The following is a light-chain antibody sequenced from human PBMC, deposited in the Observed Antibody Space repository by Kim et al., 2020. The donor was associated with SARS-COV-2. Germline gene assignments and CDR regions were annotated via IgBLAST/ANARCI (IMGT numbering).Light chain of an antibody. J-gene: IGLJ1*01. Sequence: QSVLTQPPSASGTPGQRVTISCSGSSSNIGSNTVNWYQQLPGTAPKLLIYSNNQRPSGVPDRFSGSKSGTSASLAISGLQSEDVADYYCAAWDDILRVFGTGTKVTVL. V-gene: IGLV1-44*01. CDR3: AAWDDILRV. CDR1: SSNIGSNT. CDR2: SNN.